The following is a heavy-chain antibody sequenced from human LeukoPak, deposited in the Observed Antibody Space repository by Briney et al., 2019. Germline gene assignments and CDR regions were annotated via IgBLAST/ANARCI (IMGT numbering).Heavy chain of an antibody. CDR3: ARSQEYSYGPFDY. J-gene: IGHJ4*02. Sequence: PGGSLRLSCAASGFTFSSYAMHWVRQAPGKGLEYVSAISSNGGSTYYANSVKGRFTISRDNSKNTLYLQMGSLRAEDMAVYYCARSQEYSYGPFDYWGQGTLVTVSS. CDR2: ISSNGGST. D-gene: IGHD5-18*01. CDR1: GFTFSSYA. V-gene: IGHV3-64*01.